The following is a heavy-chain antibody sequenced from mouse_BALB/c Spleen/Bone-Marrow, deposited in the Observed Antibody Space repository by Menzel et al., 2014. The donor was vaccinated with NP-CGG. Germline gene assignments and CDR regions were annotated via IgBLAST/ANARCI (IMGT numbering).Heavy chain of an antibody. J-gene: IGHJ3*01. V-gene: IGHV5-4*02. CDR1: GFTFSDYY. CDR3: ANYYGSTWFAY. Sequence: EVQVVESGGGLVKPGGSLKLSCAASGFTFSDYYMYWVRQTPEKRLEWVATISDGGSYTYYPDSVKGRFTISRDNAKNNLSLQMNSLKSEDTAMYYCANYYGSTWFAYWGQGALVTVSA. CDR2: ISDGGSYT. D-gene: IGHD1-1*01.